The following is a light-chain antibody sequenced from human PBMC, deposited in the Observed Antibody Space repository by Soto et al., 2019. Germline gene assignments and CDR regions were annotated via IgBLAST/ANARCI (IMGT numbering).Light chain of an antibody. CDR2: GAS. V-gene: IGKV1-27*01. J-gene: IGKJ1*01. CDR1: QGISNN. Sequence: DIQMTQSPSSLSASVGDRVTITCRASQGISNNLAWYQRKPGKVPELLIYGASTLQSGVPSRFSGSGSGTDFTLTISSLQPEDIATYYCQKYNSAPWTFGPGTKVEIK. CDR3: QKYNSAPWT.